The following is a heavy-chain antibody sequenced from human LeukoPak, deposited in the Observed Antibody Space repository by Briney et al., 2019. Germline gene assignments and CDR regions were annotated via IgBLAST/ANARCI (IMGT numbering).Heavy chain of an antibody. CDR2: ISDRGGST. CDR1: GITLSNYG. CDR3: AKRGVVIRAVLVVGFHKEAYYFDS. J-gene: IGHJ4*02. D-gene: IGHD2-15*01. V-gene: IGHV3-23*01. Sequence: PGGSLRLSCVVSGITLSNYGMSWVRQAPGEGLEWFAGISDRGGSTNYADSVKGRFTISRDNPKNTLYLQMNSLRSEDTAVYFCAKRGVVIRAVLVVGFHKEAYYFDSWGQGALVTVSS.